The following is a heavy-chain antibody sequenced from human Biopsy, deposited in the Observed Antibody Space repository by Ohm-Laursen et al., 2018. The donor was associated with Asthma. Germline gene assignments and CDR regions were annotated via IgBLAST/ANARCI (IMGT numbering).Heavy chain of an antibody. CDR1: GYSLTDLS. D-gene: IGHD4-17*01. Sequence: ASVKASCKISGYSLTDLSMHWVRQAPGQGLEWMGGHDHEEGGTVNARRFQGRVTMTEGTSTDTAYMELSSLSSDDTAVYYCASDFPKDYVRYNFQFWGQGTLVTVSS. CDR3: ASDFPKDYVRYNFQF. CDR2: HDHEEGGT. J-gene: IGHJ4*02. V-gene: IGHV1-24*01.